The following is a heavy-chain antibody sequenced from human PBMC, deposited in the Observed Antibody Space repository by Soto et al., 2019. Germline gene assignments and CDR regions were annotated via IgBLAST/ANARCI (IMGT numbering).Heavy chain of an antibody. D-gene: IGHD2-8*01. J-gene: IGHJ4*02. CDR3: ARNGALDY. V-gene: IGHV4-30-4*01. CDR2: ILYCGTT. Sequence: QVQLQESGPGLVKPSQTLSLTCTVSGGSISSGDYYWSWIRQPPGKGLEWIGYILYCGTTNYNPSLESRLTISVDTSKNQFSLKLTSVTAADTAVYYCARNGALDYWGRGTLVTVSS. CDR1: GGSISSGDYY.